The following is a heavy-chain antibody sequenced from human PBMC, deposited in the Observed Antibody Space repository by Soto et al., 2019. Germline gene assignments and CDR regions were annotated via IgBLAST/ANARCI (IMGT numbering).Heavy chain of an antibody. CDR3: ARVLSVGSSEDY. CDR1: GFTFSSYA. V-gene: IGHV3-23*01. Sequence: GGSLRLSCAASGFTFSSYAMSWVRQAPGKGLEWVSAISGSGGSTYYADSVKGRFTIFRDNSKNTLYLQMNSLRAEDTAVYYCARVLSVGSSEDYWGQGTLVTVSS. D-gene: IGHD2-8*01. J-gene: IGHJ4*02. CDR2: ISGSGGST.